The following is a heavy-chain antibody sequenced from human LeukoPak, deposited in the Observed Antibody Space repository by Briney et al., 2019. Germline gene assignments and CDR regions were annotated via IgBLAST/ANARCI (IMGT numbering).Heavy chain of an antibody. D-gene: IGHD5-12*01. Sequence: GGSLRLSCAASGFTFNSYAIHWVRQAPGKGLEWVAVISYDGSNKYYAESVKGRFTISRDNSKNTLYLQLNSLRPDDTAVYYCARDLLAYSGYDTLFDYWGQGTLVTVSS. CDR2: ISYDGSNK. CDR1: GFTFNSYA. J-gene: IGHJ4*02. V-gene: IGHV3-30*04. CDR3: ARDLLAYSGYDTLFDY.